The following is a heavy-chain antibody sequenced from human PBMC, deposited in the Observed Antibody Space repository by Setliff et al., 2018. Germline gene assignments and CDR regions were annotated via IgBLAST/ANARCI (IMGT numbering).Heavy chain of an antibody. J-gene: IGHJ5*02. CDR2: INHRGST. D-gene: IGHD2-15*01. V-gene: IGHV4-34*08. CDR3: GRGFSRIEGWGNWFDP. Sequence: SETLSLTCAAYGGTFSDYYWTWIRQPPGKGLEWVGEINHRGSTNYNPSLKSRVTISVDTSKDQFSLKLTSVTAADTAVYYCGRGFSRIEGWGNWFDPWGQGILVTVSS. CDR1: GGTFSDYY.